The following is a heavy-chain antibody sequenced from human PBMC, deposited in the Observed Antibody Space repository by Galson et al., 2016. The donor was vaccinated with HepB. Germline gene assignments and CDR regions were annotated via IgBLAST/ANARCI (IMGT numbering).Heavy chain of an antibody. CDR3: ATQTEDSHGAFDI. CDR1: GGSISNSPYS. V-gene: IGHV4-39*01. J-gene: IGHJ3*02. Sequence: SETLSLTCTVSGGSISNSPYSWGWIRQAPGKGLEWITSMDYTGSAYYNQSLTSRVTISVDTSKNQFSLKLTSLIAADTSVYYCATQTEDSHGAFDIWAEGQWSPSL. CDR2: MDYTGSA. D-gene: IGHD2-15*01.